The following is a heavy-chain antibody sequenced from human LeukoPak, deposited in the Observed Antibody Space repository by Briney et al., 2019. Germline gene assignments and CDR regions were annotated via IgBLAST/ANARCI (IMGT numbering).Heavy chain of an antibody. CDR2: ISSSGSYI. V-gene: IGHV3-21*01. J-gene: IGHJ3*02. CDR1: GLTFSRYS. Sequence: GGSLRLSCGASGLTFSRYSMNWVRQAPGEGLEWVSSISSSGSYIYYADSVKGRFTISRDNAKNSLYLQMNSLRAEDTAVYYCASRNQYCGGDCFWAFDIWGQGTMVTVSS. CDR3: ASRNQYCGGDCFWAFDI. D-gene: IGHD2-21*02.